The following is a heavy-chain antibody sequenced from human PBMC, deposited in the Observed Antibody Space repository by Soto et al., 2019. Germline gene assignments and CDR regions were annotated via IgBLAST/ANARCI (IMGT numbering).Heavy chain of an antibody. CDR3: ARASPVICGGDPCYRLDSSFDS. CDR2: IIPLFGTP. D-gene: IGHD2-21*02. V-gene: IGHV1-69*01. Sequence: QVQLVQSGAEVRKPGSSLRVSCKSSGATFSTTGISWVRQAPGQGLEWMGGIIPLFGTPKYARKFQGRVSSTADESTNTVYMELNSLRPDDAALYYCARASPVICGGDPCYRLDSSFDSWGQGSLVIVSS. J-gene: IGHJ5*01. CDR1: GATFSTTG.